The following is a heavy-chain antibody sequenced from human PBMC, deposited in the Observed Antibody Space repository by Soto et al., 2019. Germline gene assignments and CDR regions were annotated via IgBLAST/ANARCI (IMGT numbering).Heavy chain of an antibody. CDR2: IYYSGSS. D-gene: IGHD3-10*01. Sequence: PSETLSLTCTVSGGSISSSSYYWGWIRQPPGKGLEWIGTIYYSGSSYYNPSLKSRVTISVETSKNQFSLRLSSVTAADTAVYYCARSLGYYGSGTSYDAFDIWGQGTMVTVSS. V-gene: IGHV4-39*01. J-gene: IGHJ3*02. CDR3: ARSLGYYGSGTSYDAFDI. CDR1: GGSISSSSYY.